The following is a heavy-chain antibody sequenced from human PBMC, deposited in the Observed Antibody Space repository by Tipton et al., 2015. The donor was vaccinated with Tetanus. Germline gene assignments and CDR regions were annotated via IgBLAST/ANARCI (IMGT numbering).Heavy chain of an antibody. J-gene: IGHJ4*02. CDR3: ARGTGDY. D-gene: IGHD1-14*01. V-gene: IGHV4-59*01. Sequence: GLVKPSETLSLTCSVSRGPISSYYWSWIRQPPGQGLEWIAYIFYNGRTQYNPSLRSRVTISVDTAKNQFSLQLTSVTTADTAVYYCARGTGDYWGQGTLVTVSS. CDR1: RGPISSYY. CDR2: IFYNGRT.